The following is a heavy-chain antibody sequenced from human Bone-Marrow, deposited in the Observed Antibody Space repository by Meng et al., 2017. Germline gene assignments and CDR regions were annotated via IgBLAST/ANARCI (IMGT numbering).Heavy chain of an antibody. J-gene: IGHJ4*02. CDR3: ARGGVPTRFFDY. CDR1: GFTFSSYG. V-gene: IGHV3-33*01. D-gene: IGHD1-26*01. Sequence: GGSLRLSCAASGFTFSSYGMHWVRQAPGKGLEWVAVIWYDGSNKYYADSVKGRFTISRDNSKNTLYLQMNSLRAEDTAVYYCARGGVPTRFFDYWGQGTLVTVSS. CDR2: IWYDGSNK.